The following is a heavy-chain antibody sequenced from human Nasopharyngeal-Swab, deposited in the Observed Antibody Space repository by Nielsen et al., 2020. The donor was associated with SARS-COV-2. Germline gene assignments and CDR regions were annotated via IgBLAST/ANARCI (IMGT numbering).Heavy chain of an antibody. D-gene: IGHD5-18*01. Sequence: VRQAPGKGLEWVAVISYDGSNKYYADSVKGRFTIFRDNSKNTLYLRMNSLRAEDTAVYYCTRDLAFPDTAMNIHLGYWGQGALVTVSS. CDR3: TRDLAFPDTAMNIHLGY. CDR2: ISYDGSNK. V-gene: IGHV3-30-3*01. J-gene: IGHJ4*02.